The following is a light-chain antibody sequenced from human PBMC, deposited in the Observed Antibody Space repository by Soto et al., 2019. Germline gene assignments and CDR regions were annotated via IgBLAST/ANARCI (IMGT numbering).Light chain of an antibody. CDR1: SSDVGGYNY. J-gene: IGLJ2*01. CDR3: SSYAGSNNLV. V-gene: IGLV2-8*01. CDR2: EVT. Sequence: QSVLTQPPSASGSPGQSVTISCTGTSSDVGGYNYVSWYQQHPGKAPKLMIYEVTKRPSGVPDRFSGSKSGNTASLTVSGLQAEHEAYYYCSSYAGSNNLVFGGGTKVTVL.